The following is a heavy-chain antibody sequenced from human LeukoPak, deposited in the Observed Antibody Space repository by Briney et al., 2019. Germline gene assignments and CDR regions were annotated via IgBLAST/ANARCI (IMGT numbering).Heavy chain of an antibody. Sequence: GGSLRLSCAASGLTFSSYAMSWVRQAPGKGLEWVSAISGSGGSTYYADSVKGRFTISRDNSKNTLYLQMNSRRAEDTAVYYCAKHRYYDSSGYFDYWGQGALVTVSS. V-gene: IGHV3-23*01. D-gene: IGHD3-22*01. CDR2: ISGSGGST. CDR3: AKHRYYDSSGYFDY. CDR1: GLTFSSYA. J-gene: IGHJ4*02.